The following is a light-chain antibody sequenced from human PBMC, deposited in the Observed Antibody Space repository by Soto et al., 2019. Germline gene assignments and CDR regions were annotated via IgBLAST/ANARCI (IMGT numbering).Light chain of an antibody. J-gene: IGKJ5*01. Sequence: ETVLTQFPATLSLSPGERATLSCRASQSVSRYLAWYHQKPGQAPRLIINDASNRATGIPARFSGSGSGTDVTLTISSLEPEDFAVYYCQQRSKWPITFGQGTRLEIK. CDR1: QSVSRY. CDR3: QQRSKWPIT. CDR2: DAS. V-gene: IGKV3-11*01.